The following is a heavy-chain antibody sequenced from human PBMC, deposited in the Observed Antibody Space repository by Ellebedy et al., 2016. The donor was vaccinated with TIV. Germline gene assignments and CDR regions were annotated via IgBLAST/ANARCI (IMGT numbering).Heavy chain of an antibody. CDR2: INTNTGNP. CDR1: GYGFTGYD. D-gene: IGHD3-10*01. J-gene: IGHJ4*02. V-gene: IGHV7-4-1*02. Sequence: ASVKVSCKASGYGFTGYDMNWVRQAPGQGLEWRGWINTNTGNPTYAQDFTGRFVFSLDTSVSTAYLQISSLKAEDTAMYFCVRDRRGAGKYQFGVDFWGQGTLVTVSS. CDR3: VRDRRGAGKYQFGVDF.